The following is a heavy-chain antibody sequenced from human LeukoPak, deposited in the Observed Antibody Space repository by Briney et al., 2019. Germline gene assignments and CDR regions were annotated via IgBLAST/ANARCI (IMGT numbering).Heavy chain of an antibody. CDR3: ERGKLQHWFDS. J-gene: IGHJ5*01. CDR2: IYYSGST. D-gene: IGHD1-26*01. Sequence: PSETLSLTCTASGGSISSHYWNWIRQPPGKGLEWIGYIYYSGSTNYNPSLKSRVTISVDRSKNQFSLKLSSATAADTAVHYCERGKLQHWFDSWGQGTLVTVSS. V-gene: IGHV4-59*11. CDR1: GGSISSHY.